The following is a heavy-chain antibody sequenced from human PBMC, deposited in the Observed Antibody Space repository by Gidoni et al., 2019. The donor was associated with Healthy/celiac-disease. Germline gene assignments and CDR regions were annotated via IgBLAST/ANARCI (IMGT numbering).Heavy chain of an antibody. J-gene: IGHJ6*02. CDR3: AREVVPAAKYYYYGMDV. CDR2: IDPCDSYT. Sequence: EVQLVQSGAEVKKPGESLRISCKGSGYSFTSYWISWVRQMPGKGLEWMGRIDPCDSYTNYSPSFQGHVTISADKSISTAYLQWSSLKASDTAMYYCAREVVPAAKYYYYGMDVWGQGTTVTVSS. CDR1: GYSFTSYW. V-gene: IGHV5-10-1*03. D-gene: IGHD2-2*01.